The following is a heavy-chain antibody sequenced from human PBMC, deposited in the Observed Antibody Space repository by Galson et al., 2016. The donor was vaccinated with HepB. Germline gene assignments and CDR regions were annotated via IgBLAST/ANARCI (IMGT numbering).Heavy chain of an antibody. CDR3: ARETLGYCGGDRYSGGWFHP. V-gene: IGHV2-5*02. J-gene: IGHJ5*02. CDR2: IYWDDDK. D-gene: IGHD2-21*02. Sequence: PALVKPTQTLTLTCTFSGFSLSSSGVGVGWIRQPPGKALEWLALIYWDDDKRYSPSLKSRLTITKDTSKNQVVLTMTNMDPVDTATYYCARETLGYCGGDRYSGGWFHPWGQGTLVTVSS. CDR1: GFSLSSSGVG.